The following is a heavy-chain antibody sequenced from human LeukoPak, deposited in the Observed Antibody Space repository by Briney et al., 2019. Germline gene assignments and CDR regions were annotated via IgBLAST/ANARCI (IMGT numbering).Heavy chain of an antibody. CDR3: ARVRAGNYDFRSGYFTPSYYFDY. CDR2: INHSGST. Sequence: PSETLSLTCAVYGGSFSGYYWSWIRQPPGKGLEWIGEINHSGSTNYNPSLKSRVTISVDTSKNQFSLKLSSVTAADTAVYYCARVRAGNYDFRSGYFTPSYYFDYWGQGTLVTVSS. J-gene: IGHJ4*02. CDR1: GGSFSGYY. V-gene: IGHV4-34*01. D-gene: IGHD3-3*01.